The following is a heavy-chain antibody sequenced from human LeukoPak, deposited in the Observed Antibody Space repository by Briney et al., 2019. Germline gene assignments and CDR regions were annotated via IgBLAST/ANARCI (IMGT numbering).Heavy chain of an antibody. Sequence: PGGSLRLSCAASGFTVSSNYMTWVRQAPGKGLEWVSVIYSDGSTFYADSVKGRFTISRDNSKNTLYLQMDSLRPADTAVYYCTNLPTYWGQGTLVTVSS. CDR2: IYSDGST. J-gene: IGHJ4*02. CDR3: TNLPTY. V-gene: IGHV3-66*02. CDR1: GFTVSSNY.